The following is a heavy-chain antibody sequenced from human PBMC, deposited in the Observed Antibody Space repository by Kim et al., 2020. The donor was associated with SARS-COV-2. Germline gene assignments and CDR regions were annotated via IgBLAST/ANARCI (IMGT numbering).Heavy chain of an antibody. J-gene: IGHJ4*02. CDR3: ARDLGRSGAGFDY. Sequence: GGSLRLSCAASGFTFSSYWMHGVRQAPGKGLVWVSRINSDGSSTSSADSVKGRFTISRDNAKNTLYLQMNSLRAEDTAVYYCARDLGRSGAGFDYWGQGTLVTVSS. D-gene: IGHD2-15*01. V-gene: IGHV3-74*01. CDR2: INSDGSST. CDR1: GFTFSSYW.